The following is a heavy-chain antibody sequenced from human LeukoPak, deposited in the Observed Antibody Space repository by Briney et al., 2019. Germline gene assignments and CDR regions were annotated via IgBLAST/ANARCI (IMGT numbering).Heavy chain of an antibody. CDR3: ARDKVGGSGSYFDY. Sequence: GGSLRLSCAASGFTFSDYGFHWVRQAPGKGLKWVAVISYDGSNKYYADSVKGRFTISRDNSKNTLYLQMNSLRAEDTAVYYCARDKVGGSGSYFDYWGQGTLVTVSS. D-gene: IGHD3-10*01. V-gene: IGHV3-30*19. CDR2: ISYDGSNK. CDR1: GFTFSDYG. J-gene: IGHJ4*02.